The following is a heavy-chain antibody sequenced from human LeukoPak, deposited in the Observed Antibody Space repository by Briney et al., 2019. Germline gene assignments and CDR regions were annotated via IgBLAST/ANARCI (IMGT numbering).Heavy chain of an antibody. CDR3: AREDYTVTFLIGPLGFDP. D-gene: IGHD4-11*01. CDR2: ISAYNGNT. CDR1: GYTFTSYG. J-gene: IGHJ5*02. Sequence: ASVKVSCKASGYTFTSYGISWVRQAPGQGLEWMGWISAYNGNTNYAHTLQGRVTITADNSTSTAYMELSSLRSEDTAVYYCAREDYTVTFLIGPLGFDPWGQGTLVTVSS. V-gene: IGHV1-18*01.